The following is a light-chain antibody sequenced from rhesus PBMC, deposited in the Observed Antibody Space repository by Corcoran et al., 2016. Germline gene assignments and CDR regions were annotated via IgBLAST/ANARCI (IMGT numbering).Light chain of an antibody. CDR2: GAS. Sequence: DIQMTQSPSSLSASVGDRVTITCRASQGLTNDLAWYQQKPGETPKLLIYGASSLQSGMPSRLSGSGSWTDFTLTISSLQSEDFATYYCQHYYSTPYSFGQGTKVEIK. J-gene: IGKJ2*01. CDR1: QGLTND. V-gene: IGKV1-33*02. CDR3: QHYYSTPYS.